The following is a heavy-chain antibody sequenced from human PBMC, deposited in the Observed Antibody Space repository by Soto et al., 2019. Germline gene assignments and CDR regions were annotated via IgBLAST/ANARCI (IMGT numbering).Heavy chain of an antibody. CDR3: AREQQLAFDN. Sequence: QDPGKGLEWLSYIGSSSTTIYYADSVKGRFIISRDNAKNSLYLQMNSLRPEDTAVYYCAREQQLAFDNWGQGTRVSVSS. V-gene: IGHV3-48*01. J-gene: IGHJ4*02. CDR2: IGSSSTTI. D-gene: IGHD6-13*01.